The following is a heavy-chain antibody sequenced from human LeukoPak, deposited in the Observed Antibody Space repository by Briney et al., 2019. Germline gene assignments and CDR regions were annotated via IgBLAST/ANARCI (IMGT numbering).Heavy chain of an antibody. D-gene: IGHD3-22*01. CDR2: ISSSSSYM. V-gene: IGHV3-21*01. J-gene: IGHJ4*02. Sequence: GGSLRLSCAASGFTFSSYSMNWVRQAPGKGLEWVSSISSSSSYMYYADSVKGRFTISRDNAKNSLYLQMNSLRAEDTAVYYCARYYYDSSGYYYGFDYWGQGTLVTVSS. CDR1: GFTFSSYS. CDR3: ARYYYDSSGYYYGFDY.